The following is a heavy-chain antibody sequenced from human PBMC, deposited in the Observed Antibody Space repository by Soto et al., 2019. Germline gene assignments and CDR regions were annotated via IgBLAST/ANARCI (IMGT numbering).Heavy chain of an antibody. CDR1: GFTFNNYA. CDR2: IIGSGNII. V-gene: IGHV3-23*01. J-gene: IGHJ4*02. CDR3: ARAISSSWSYFDY. D-gene: IGHD6-13*01. Sequence: PGGSLRLPCAASGFTFNNYAMSWVRQAPGRGLEWVSAIIGSGNIIHYADSVKGRFTISRDNSKNTLYLQMSSLRAEDTAVYYCARAISSSWSYFDYWGQGTLVTVSS.